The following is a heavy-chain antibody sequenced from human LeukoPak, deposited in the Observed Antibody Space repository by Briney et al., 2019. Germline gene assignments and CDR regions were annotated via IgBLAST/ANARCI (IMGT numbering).Heavy chain of an antibody. J-gene: IGHJ4*02. CDR3: ATGGDYFYY. CDR1: GFTVTSNS. Sequence: PGGSLRLSCAASGFTVTSNSMTWVRQAQGKGLEWVSIIYSDDSTSTADSVKGRFTISRDNSKNTVFLQINSLRAEDTAVYYCATGGDYFYYWGQGALFPVSS. V-gene: IGHV3-66*01. CDR2: IYSDDST.